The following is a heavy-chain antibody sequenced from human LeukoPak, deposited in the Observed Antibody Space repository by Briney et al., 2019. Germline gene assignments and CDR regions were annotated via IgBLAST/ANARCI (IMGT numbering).Heavy chain of an antibody. J-gene: IGHJ3*02. CDR2: IYYSGST. V-gene: IGHV4-59*08. CDR1: GGSISSYY. D-gene: IGHD5-18*01. Sequence: SETLSLTCTVSGGSISSYYWSWIRQPPGKGLAWIGYIYYSGSTNYNPSLKSRVTISVDTSKNQFSLKLSSVTAADTAVYYCARRASGYSYEQDAFDIWGQGTMVTVSS. CDR3: ARRASGYSYEQDAFDI.